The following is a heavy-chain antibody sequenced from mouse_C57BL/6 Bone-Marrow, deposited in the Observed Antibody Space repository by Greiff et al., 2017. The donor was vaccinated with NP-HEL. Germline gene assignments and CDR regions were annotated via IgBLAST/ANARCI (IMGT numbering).Heavy chain of an antibody. D-gene: IGHD2-4*01. CDR3: TKSSYDYMDY. CDR1: GYTFTDYE. J-gene: IGHJ2*01. V-gene: IGHV1-15*01. CDR2: IDPETGGT. Sequence: QVHVKQSGAELVRPGASVTLSCKASGYTFTDYEMHWVKQTPVHGLEWIGAIDPETGGTAYNQKFKGKAILTADKSSSTASLELRSLTSEDSAVYYSTKSSYDYMDYWGQGTTLTVSS.